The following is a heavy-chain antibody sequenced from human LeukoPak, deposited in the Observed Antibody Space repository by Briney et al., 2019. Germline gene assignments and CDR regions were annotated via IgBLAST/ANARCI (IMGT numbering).Heavy chain of an antibody. CDR1: GFTFDDYA. J-gene: IGHJ4*02. CDR3: ARDSGSYGSGFDY. V-gene: IGHV3-43D*03. Sequence: PGGPLRLSCAASGFTFDDYAMHWVRQAPGKGLECVSLISWDGDSTYYSDSVKGRFTISRDNSKNTLYLQMNSLRAEDTAVYYCARDSGSYGSGFDYWGQGTLVTVSS. D-gene: IGHD1-26*01. CDR2: ISWDGDST.